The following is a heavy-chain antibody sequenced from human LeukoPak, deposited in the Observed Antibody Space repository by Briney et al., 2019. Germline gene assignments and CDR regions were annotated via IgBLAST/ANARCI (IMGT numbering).Heavy chain of an antibody. D-gene: IGHD5-12*01. V-gene: IGHV3-33*06. CDR3: AKGYSGYDWGTDWFDS. CDR1: GFTFSSYG. J-gene: IGHJ5*01. CDR2: IWYDGSNK. Sequence: GGSLRLSCAVSGFTFSSYGMYWVRQAPGKGLEWVAVIWYDGSNKYYADSVKGRFTISRDNSENTLYLQMNSLRAEDTAVYYCAKGYSGYDWGTDWFDSWGQGTLVTVSS.